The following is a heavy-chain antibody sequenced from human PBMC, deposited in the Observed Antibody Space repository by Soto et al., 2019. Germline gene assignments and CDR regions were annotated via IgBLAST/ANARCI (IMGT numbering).Heavy chain of an antibody. J-gene: IGHJ4*02. CDR3: ARTIIPATGWYFDC. Sequence: SETLSLTCTVSGVSISSYYWTWIRQPAGKGLEWIGRIHSSGSTNYNPSLKSRVTMSVDTSKNQFSLKLSSVTAADTAVYYCARTIIPATGWYFDCWGQGTLVTVSS. V-gene: IGHV4-4*07. D-gene: IGHD2-2*01. CDR2: IHSSGST. CDR1: GVSISSYY.